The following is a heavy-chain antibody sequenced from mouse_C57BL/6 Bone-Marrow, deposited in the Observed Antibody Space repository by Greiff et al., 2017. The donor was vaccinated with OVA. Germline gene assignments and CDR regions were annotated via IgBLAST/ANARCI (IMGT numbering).Heavy chain of an antibody. CDR3: ARLYSNYYYWYFDV. J-gene: IGHJ1*03. Sequence: VQLKESGPGLAKPSQTLSLTCSVPGYSITSDYWNWIRKFPGNKLEYMGYISYSGSTYYNPSLKSRISITRDTSKNQYYLQLNSVTTEDTATYYCARLYSNYYYWYFDVWGTGTTVTVSS. CDR1: GYSITSDY. D-gene: IGHD2-5*01. CDR2: ISYSGST. V-gene: IGHV3-8*01.